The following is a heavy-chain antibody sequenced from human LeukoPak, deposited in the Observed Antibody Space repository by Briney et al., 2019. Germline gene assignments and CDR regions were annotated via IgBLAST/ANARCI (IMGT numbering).Heavy chain of an antibody. D-gene: IGHD6-6*01. V-gene: IGHV1-8*01. CDR3: ARSRIAAPRGMPDFDY. CDR2: MNPNSGNT. J-gene: IGHJ4*02. CDR1: GYTFTSYD. Sequence: ASVKVSCKASGYTFTSYDINWVRQATGQGLEWMGWMNPNSGNTGYAQKFQGRVTMTRNTSISTAYMELSSLRSEDTAVYYCARSRIAAPRGMPDFDYWGQGTLVTVS.